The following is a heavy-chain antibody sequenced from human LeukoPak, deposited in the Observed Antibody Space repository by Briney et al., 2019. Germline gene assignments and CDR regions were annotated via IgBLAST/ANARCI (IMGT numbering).Heavy chain of an antibody. V-gene: IGHV5-51*01. CDR2: IYPHDSDT. Sequence: GESLRISCRGSGYSFTDYWIGWVRQMPGKGLEWMGIIYPHDSDTRYSPSFQGQVTISVDKSISTAYLQWSSLEASDTALYFCARGITMIRGVYTDYAMDVWGQGTTVTVSS. D-gene: IGHD3-10*01. CDR3: ARGITMIRGVYTDYAMDV. CDR1: GYSFTDYW. J-gene: IGHJ6*02.